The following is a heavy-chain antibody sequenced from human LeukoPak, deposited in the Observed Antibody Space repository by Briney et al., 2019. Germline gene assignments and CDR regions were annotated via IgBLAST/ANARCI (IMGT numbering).Heavy chain of an antibody. CDR1: GYSFTSYW. CDR3: ARHSSGYSSGEFDY. Sequence: GESLKISCKGSGYSFTSYWIGWVRQVPGEGLGWMGIIYPGDSDTRYSPSFQGQVTISADKSISTAYLQWSSLKASDTAMYYCARHSSGYSSGEFDYWGQGTLVTVSS. D-gene: IGHD6-19*01. V-gene: IGHV5-51*01. J-gene: IGHJ4*02. CDR2: IYPGDSDT.